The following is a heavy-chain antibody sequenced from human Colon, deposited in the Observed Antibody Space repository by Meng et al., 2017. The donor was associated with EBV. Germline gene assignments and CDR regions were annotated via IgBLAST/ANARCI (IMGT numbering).Heavy chain of an antibody. D-gene: IGHD2-2*01. CDR1: GYSVRSVPG. V-gene: IGHV4-4*02. CDR2: IYHGGSP. CDR3: ARVMRYQLLRFFDY. Sequence: QVQLQDSGPELVKPSGTLSLTCAVSGYSVRSVPGWTWVRQPPGEELEWIGEIYHGGSPNYNPSLESRVTISVDKSKNQFSLDLTSVTATDTAVYFCARVMRYQLLRFFDYWGQGILVTVSS. J-gene: IGHJ4*02.